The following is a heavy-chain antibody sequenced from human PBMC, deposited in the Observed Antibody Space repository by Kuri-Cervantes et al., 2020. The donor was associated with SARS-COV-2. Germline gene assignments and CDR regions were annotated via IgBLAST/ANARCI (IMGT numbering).Heavy chain of an antibody. Sequence: SCTVSGGSISSGSYYWSWIRQPAGKGLEWTGRIYTSGSTNYNPSLKSRVTMSVDTSKNQFSLKLSSVTAADTAVYYCARRNMDVWGKGTTVTVSS. CDR1: GGSISSGSYY. CDR2: IYTSGST. J-gene: IGHJ6*03. CDR3: ARRNMDV. V-gene: IGHV4-61*02.